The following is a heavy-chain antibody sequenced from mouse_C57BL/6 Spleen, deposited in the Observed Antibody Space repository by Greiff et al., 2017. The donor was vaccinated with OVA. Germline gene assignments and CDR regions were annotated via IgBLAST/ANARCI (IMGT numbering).Heavy chain of an antibody. D-gene: IGHD1-1*01. CDR2: ISYDGSN. Sequence: VQLKESGPGLVKPSQSLSLTCSVTGYSITSGYYWNWIRQFPGNKLEWMGYISYDGSNNYNPSLKNRISITRDTSKNQFFLKLNSVTTEDTATYYCAKITWDYAMDYWGQGTSVTVSS. J-gene: IGHJ4*01. CDR3: AKITWDYAMDY. V-gene: IGHV3-6*01. CDR1: GYSITSGYY.